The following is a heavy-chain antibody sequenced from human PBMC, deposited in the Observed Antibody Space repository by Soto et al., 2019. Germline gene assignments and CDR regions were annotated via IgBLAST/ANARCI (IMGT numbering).Heavy chain of an antibody. D-gene: IGHD3-10*01. J-gene: IGHJ4*02. Sequence: PGGSLRLSCAASGFTFSSYGMHWVRQAPGKGLEWVSAISGSGGSTYYADSVKGRFTISRDNSKNTLYLQMNSLRAEDTAVYYCAKDRTYYYGSGSYLTYYFAYWGQGTLVTVSS. CDR2: ISGSGGST. CDR1: GFTFSSYG. V-gene: IGHV3-23*01. CDR3: AKDRTYYYGSGSYLTYYFAY.